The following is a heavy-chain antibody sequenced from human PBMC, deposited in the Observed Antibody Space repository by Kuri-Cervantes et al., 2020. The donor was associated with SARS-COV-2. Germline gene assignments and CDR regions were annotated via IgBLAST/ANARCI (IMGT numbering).Heavy chain of an antibody. Sequence: GGSLRLSCAASGFTFDDYAMHWVRQAPGKGLEWVSGISWNSGSIGYADSVKGRFTISRDNSKNSLYLQMNSLRTEDTALYYCAKDLPSGPYAFDIWGQGTMVTVSS. CDR3: AKDLPSGPYAFDI. D-gene: IGHD6-19*01. V-gene: IGHV3-9*01. CDR1: GFTFDDYA. J-gene: IGHJ3*02. CDR2: ISWNSGSI.